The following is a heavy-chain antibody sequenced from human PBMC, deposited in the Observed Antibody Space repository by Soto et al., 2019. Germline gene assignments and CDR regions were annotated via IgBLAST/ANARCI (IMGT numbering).Heavy chain of an antibody. V-gene: IGHV3-23*01. D-gene: IGHD6-13*01. Sequence: PGGSLSLSCAASGFTFSSYAMSWVRQAPGKGLEWVSAISGSGGSTYYADSVKGRFTISRDNSKNTLYLQMNSLRAEDTAVYYCAKDPPRKKQLAPLEWFDPWGQGTLVTVSS. J-gene: IGHJ5*02. CDR2: ISGSGGST. CDR3: AKDPPRKKQLAPLEWFDP. CDR1: GFTFSSYA.